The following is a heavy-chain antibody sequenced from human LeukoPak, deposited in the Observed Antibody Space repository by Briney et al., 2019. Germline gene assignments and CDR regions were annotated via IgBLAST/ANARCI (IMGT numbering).Heavy chain of an antibody. CDR3: AKSYNGYESKPDY. V-gene: IGHV3-23*01. D-gene: IGHD5-12*01. Sequence: GGSLRLSCAASGFTLSNHWMTWVRQAPGKGLEWVSSISNSGGRTFYTDSVKGRFTISRDNSKITLYLQMNSLRAEDTAVYYCAKSYNGYESKPDYWGQGTLVTVSS. J-gene: IGHJ4*02. CDR2: ISNSGGRT. CDR1: GFTLSNHW.